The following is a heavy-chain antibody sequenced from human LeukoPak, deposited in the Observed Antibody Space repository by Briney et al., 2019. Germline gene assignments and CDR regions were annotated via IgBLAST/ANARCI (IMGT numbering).Heavy chain of an antibody. J-gene: IGHJ4*02. CDR1: GFTFSNYA. V-gene: IGHV3-30*04. CDR3: ARAHPAYASDS. Sequence: GGSLRLSCAASGFTFSNYAMHWVRQAPGKGLEWVAVISYDGSSKYYADSVKGRFTISRDNSKNTLYLQMSSLRGEDTAVYYCARAHPAYASDSWGQGTLVLVSS. CDR2: ISYDGSSK.